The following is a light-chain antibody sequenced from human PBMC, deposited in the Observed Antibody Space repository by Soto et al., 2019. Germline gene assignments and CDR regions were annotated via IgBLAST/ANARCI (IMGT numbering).Light chain of an antibody. Sequence: EIVMTQSPATLSLSPGERATLSCRASQSIGSNLAWYQQKPGQAPRLLIYGASTRATDIPARFSGSGSGTEFALTINSLQSEDFAVYFCQQFNVWHRTFGQGTKVDIK. CDR2: GAS. J-gene: IGKJ1*01. CDR3: QQFNVWHRT. CDR1: QSIGSN. V-gene: IGKV3-15*01.